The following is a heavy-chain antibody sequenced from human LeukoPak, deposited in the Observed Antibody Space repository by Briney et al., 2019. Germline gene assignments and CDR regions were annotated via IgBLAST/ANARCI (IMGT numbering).Heavy chain of an antibody. CDR3: ARDRNYDFWSGYSF. CDR1: GFTFINYG. Sequence: PGGSLRLSCVVSGFTFINYGMSWVRQAPGKGLEWVSSISSNTSYIYYADSVKGRFTISRDNAKNSLYLQMNSLRAEDTAVYYCARDRNYDFWSGYSFWGQGILVTVSS. J-gene: IGHJ4*02. D-gene: IGHD3-3*01. CDR2: ISSNTSYI. V-gene: IGHV3-21*01.